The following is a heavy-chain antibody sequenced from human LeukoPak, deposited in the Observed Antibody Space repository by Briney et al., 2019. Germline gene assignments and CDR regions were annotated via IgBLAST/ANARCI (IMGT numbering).Heavy chain of an antibody. Sequence: GASVKVSCKASGYTFTDYYMHWVQQAPGKGLEWMGRVDPEDGETIYAEKFQGRVTITAGTSTDTAYMELNSLRAEDTAVYYCAKGLVGVVVTANDYWGQGTLVTVSS. J-gene: IGHJ4*02. CDR3: AKGLVGVVVTANDY. CDR2: VDPEDGET. V-gene: IGHV1-69-2*01. D-gene: IGHD2-21*02. CDR1: GYTFTDYY.